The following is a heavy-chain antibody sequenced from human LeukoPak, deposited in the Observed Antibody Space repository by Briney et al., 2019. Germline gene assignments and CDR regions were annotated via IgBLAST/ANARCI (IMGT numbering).Heavy chain of an antibody. CDR3: GRFGYEAAVDL. CDR1: GFTFSTYW. J-gene: IGHJ5*02. CDR2: IEPAGSDT. D-gene: IGHD6-13*01. V-gene: IGHV3-7*01. Sequence: EGSVRLSCAASGFTFSTYWMTWVRLAPGKGLEWVANIEPAGSDTYYVAPVKGRFTIFRDNAKNLLYLQMNDLRADDTAVYSCGRFGYEAAVDLWGQGTLVAVS.